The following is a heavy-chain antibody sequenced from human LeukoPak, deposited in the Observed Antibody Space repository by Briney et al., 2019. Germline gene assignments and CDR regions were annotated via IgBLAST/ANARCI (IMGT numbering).Heavy chain of an antibody. CDR3: ARVRGYDILTGYFDY. Sequence: SETLSLTCTVSGGSISSYYWSWIRQPPGKGLEWIGHIYYSGSTNYNPSLKSRVTISVDTSKNQFSLKLSSVTAADTAVYYCARVRGYDILTGYFDYWGQGTLVTVSS. CDR2: IYYSGST. D-gene: IGHD3-9*01. J-gene: IGHJ4*02. V-gene: IGHV4-59*01. CDR1: GGSISSYY.